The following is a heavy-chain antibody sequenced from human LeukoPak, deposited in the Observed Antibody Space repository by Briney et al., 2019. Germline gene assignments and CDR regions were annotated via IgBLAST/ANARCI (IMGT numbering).Heavy chain of an antibody. D-gene: IGHD3-10*01. J-gene: IGHJ5*02. CDR2: IYYSGST. CDR3: ARVNYYGSGSYYNECWFDP. Sequence: SETLSLTCTVSGGSISSSSYYWGWIRQPPGKGLEWIGSIYYSGSTYYNPSLKSRVTISVDTSKNQFSLKLSSVTAADTAVYYCARVNYYGSGSYYNECWFDPWGQGTLVTVSS. CDR1: GGSISSSSYY. V-gene: IGHV4-39*07.